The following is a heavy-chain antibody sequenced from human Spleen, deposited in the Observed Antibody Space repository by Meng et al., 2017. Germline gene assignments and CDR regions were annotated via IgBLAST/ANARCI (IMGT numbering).Heavy chain of an antibody. V-gene: IGHV4-59*01. J-gene: IGHJ6*02. CDR1: GAPLSSYY. Sequence: SETLSLTCTVSGAPLSSYYWSWVRQPPGKGLEWIGNIYSSGSTKQNPSLKNRVSISVDTSKNQFSLKLSSMTAADTAVYYCARDQSSYYSGMDVWGQGTTVTVSS. CDR3: ARDQSSYYSGMDV. CDR2: IYSSGST.